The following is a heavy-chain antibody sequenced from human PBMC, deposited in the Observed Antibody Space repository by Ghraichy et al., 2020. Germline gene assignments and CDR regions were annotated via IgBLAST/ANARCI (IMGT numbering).Heavy chain of an antibody. CDR1: GGSISSSNW. J-gene: IGHJ2*01. Sequence: SETLSLTCAVSGGSISSSNWWSWVRQPPGKGLEWIGEIYHSGSTNYNPSLKSRVTISVDKSKNQFSLKLSSVTAADTAVYYCARADIVGATTIWYFDLWGRGTLVTVSS. CDR3: ARADIVGATTIWYFDL. CDR2: IYHSGST. V-gene: IGHV4-4*02. D-gene: IGHD1-26*01.